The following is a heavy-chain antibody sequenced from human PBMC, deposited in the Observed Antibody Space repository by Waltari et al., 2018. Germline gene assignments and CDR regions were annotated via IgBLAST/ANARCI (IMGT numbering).Heavy chain of an antibody. CDR3: ARGVDSSSVNWFDP. CDR2: ISSSSYI. V-gene: IGHV3-21*01. CDR1: GFTFSSYS. D-gene: IGHD6-6*01. J-gene: IGHJ5*02. Sequence: EVQLVESGGGLVKPGGSLRLSCAASGFTFSSYSMNWVRQAPGKGLEWVSSISSSSYIYYADSVKGRFTISRDNAKNSLYLQMNSLRAEDTAVYYCARGVDSSSVNWFDPWGQGTLVTVSS.